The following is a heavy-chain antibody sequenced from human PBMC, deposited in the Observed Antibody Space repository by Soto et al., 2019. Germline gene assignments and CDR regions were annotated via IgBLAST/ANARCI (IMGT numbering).Heavy chain of an antibody. Sequence: QVQLVQSGAEVKRPGASLKVSCKASGYTFTSYGINWVRHAPGQGLEWMGWISPYTGNTNYAQEFHGRVTMTADTSTSTAYMELRRLRSDDTAVDYCAREKGKAVTGTYYYYGMDVWGQGTTVTVSS. CDR2: ISPYTGNT. J-gene: IGHJ6*02. V-gene: IGHV1-18*04. CDR3: AREKGKAVTGTYYYYGMDV. D-gene: IGHD6-19*01. CDR1: GYTFTSYG.